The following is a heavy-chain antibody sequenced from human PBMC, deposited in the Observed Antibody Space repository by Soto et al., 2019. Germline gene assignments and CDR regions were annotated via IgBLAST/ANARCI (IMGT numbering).Heavy chain of an antibody. CDR2: IYSGGTT. J-gene: IGHJ3*01. Sequence: ELQLVESGGGLVQPGGSLRLSCAASGFSVSINYVNWVRQAPGKALEWVSVIYSGGTTHYADSVKGRFTISRDTSKNALYLQMHRLRVEDTAVYYCAGDSTDGDFVDAFDVWGQGTMVTVSS. CDR3: AGDSTDGDFVDAFDV. V-gene: IGHV3-66*01. CDR1: GFSVSINY. D-gene: IGHD4-17*01.